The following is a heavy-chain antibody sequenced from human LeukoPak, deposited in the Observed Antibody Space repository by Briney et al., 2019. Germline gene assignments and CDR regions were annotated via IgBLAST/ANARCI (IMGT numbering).Heavy chain of an antibody. CDR3: ARGISGGSTVTYFFDY. V-gene: IGHV1-46*01. CDR1: GYSFTAFY. CDR2: INPGSGTT. Sequence: ASVKVSCKASGYSFTAFYIHWVRQAPGQGLEWMGIINPGSGTTTYAQKFQGRVTMTRDTSTSTVYMELSSLRSEDTALYYCARGISGGSTVTYFFDYWGQGTLVTVSS. D-gene: IGHD4-11*01. J-gene: IGHJ4*02.